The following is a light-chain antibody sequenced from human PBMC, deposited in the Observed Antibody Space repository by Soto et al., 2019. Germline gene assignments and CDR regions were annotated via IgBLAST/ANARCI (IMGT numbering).Light chain of an antibody. CDR3: QQNKNLPVT. Sequence: DIQMTQSPSSLSASVGDRVTITCQTSVDIENYLNWYQQKPGQAPKLLIYGASNLEAGVPSRFSVSGSGTDYVFAISRIQPEDFATYYCQQNKNLPVTVGGGTKVE. V-gene: IGKV1-33*01. CDR1: VDIENY. J-gene: IGKJ4*01. CDR2: GAS.